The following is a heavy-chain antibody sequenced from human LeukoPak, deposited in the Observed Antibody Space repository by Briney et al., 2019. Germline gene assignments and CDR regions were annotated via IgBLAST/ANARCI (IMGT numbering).Heavy chain of an antibody. Sequence: GGTLRLSCEASGFTFKSYGMSWVRQAPGKGLEWVSVISGNGRKTDYADSVKGRFTISRDNSKNTMYLQMNSLRAEDTAVYYCARGGVYSTRGIDYWGQGTLVTVSS. CDR1: GFTFKSYG. D-gene: IGHD6-13*01. CDR2: ISGNGRKT. V-gene: IGHV3-23*01. J-gene: IGHJ4*02. CDR3: ARGGVYSTRGIDY.